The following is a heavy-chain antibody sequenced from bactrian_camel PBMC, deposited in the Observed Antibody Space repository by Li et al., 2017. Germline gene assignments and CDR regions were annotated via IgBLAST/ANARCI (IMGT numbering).Heavy chain of an antibody. CDR2: TYTDASIT. J-gene: IGHJ4*01. Sequence: HVQLVESGGGSVQAGGSLTLSCAPGKYTYASYCMGWFRQAPGKEREGVAATYTDASITHYSDSVKGRFTISQDNAKNTVYLQMNDLKLEDTAMYYCAARPEGASGWVLDSENYSYWGQGTQV. D-gene: IGHD5*01. V-gene: IGHV3S1*01. CDR3: AARPEGASGWVLDSENYSY. CDR1: KYTYASYC.